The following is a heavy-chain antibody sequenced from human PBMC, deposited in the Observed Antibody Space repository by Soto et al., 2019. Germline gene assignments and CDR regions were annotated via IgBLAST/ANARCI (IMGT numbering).Heavy chain of an antibody. Sequence: QVQLQQWGAGLLKPSETLSLTCAVYGGSFSGYYWSWIRQPPGKGLEWIGEINHSGSTNYNPSLKSRVTISVDTSKNQFSLKLSSVTAADTAVYYCASPTRQWLGLRYYYGMDVWGQGTTVTVSS. CDR2: INHSGST. CDR1: GGSFSGYY. V-gene: IGHV4-34*01. J-gene: IGHJ6*02. CDR3: ASPTRQWLGLRYYYGMDV. D-gene: IGHD6-19*01.